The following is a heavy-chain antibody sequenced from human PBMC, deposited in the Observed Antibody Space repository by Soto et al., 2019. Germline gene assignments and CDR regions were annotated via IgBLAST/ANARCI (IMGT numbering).Heavy chain of an antibody. CDR2: MNPNSGNT. J-gene: IGHJ6*03. CDR3: APSRSGSNRGRYSSYSYMDV. D-gene: IGHD3-10*01. Sequence: ASVKVSCKASGYTFTSYDINWVGQGTGKGLEWMGWMNPNSGNTGYAQKFQGRVTMTRNTSISTAYMELSSLRSEDTAVYYCAPSRSGSNRGRYSSYSYMDVGCKRTTLTVSS. CDR1: GYTFTSYD. V-gene: IGHV1-8*01.